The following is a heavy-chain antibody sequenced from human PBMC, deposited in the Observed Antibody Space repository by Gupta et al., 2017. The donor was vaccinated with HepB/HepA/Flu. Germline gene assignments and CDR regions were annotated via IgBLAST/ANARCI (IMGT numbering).Heavy chain of an antibody. CDR2: IFHTGNT. Sequence: QLQLQESGPGLVTSSETLAITCTVSGDSISDHRYYWGWIRRTPGKGLEWIGRIFHTGNTFYNQSMKSRYTRSVDKAENQFSRKRSSVTAPDTAVYDWARHREGQTTYYDYSDYSIDGWGKGTTVTVS. V-gene: IGHV4-39*01. D-gene: IGHD2/OR15-2a*01. J-gene: IGHJ6*03. CDR3: ARHREGQTTYYDYSDYSIDG. CDR1: GDSISDHRYY.